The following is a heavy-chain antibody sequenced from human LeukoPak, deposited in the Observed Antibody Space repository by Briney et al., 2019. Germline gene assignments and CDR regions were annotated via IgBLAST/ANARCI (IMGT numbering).Heavy chain of an antibody. J-gene: IGHJ4*02. CDR2: INPNTGAR. V-gene: IGHV1-2*02. CDR1: GYTFTGYF. CDR3: ARVLQDHLVVRGIDY. D-gene: IGHD2-15*01. Sequence: ASVKVSCTTSGYTFTGYFIYWVRQAPGQGLEWMGWINPNTGARNYAQNFQGRITLTRDTSISTAYMEVSSLRSDDTAVYYCARVLQDHLVVRGIDYWGQGTLVTVSS.